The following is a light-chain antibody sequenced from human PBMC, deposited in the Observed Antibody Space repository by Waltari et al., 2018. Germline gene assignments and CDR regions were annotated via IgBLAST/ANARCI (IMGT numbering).Light chain of an antibody. CDR1: IGDGVSHEI. J-gene: IGLJ1*01. V-gene: IGLV2-23*02. CDR2: EFK. Sequence: QSALTQPASVSGSPGQSITIPCTGTIGDGVSHEIVSWYHQHPGKAPKLLTYEFKKRPSGVSNRFSGSKSGNTASLTISGLQAEDEADYYCCSYAGVDTFYVFGTGTKVTVL. CDR3: CSYAGVDTFYV.